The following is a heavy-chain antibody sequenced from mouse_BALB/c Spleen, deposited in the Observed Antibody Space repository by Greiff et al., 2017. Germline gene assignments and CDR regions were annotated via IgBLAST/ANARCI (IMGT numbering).Heavy chain of an antibody. CDR3: ARHEGDYDYDVWFAY. CDR2: FYPGSGSI. V-gene: IGHV1-62-2*01. CDR1: GYTFTEYI. J-gene: IGHJ3*01. Sequence: QVQLKESGAELVKPGASVKLSCKASGYTFTEYIIHWVKQRSGQGLEWIGWFYPGSGSIKYNEKFKDKATLTADKSSSTVYMELSRLTSEDSAVYFCARHEGDYDYDVWFAYWGQGTLVTVSA. D-gene: IGHD2-4*01.